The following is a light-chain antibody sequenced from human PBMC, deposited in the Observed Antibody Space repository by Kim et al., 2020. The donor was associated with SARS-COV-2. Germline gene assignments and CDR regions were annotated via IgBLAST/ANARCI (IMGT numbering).Light chain of an antibody. V-gene: IGLV3-19*01. Sequence: SSELTQDPPLSVALGQTVRITCQGDNLRIYHVSWYQQRPGQAPVLVVYANNDRPSGIPDRFSGSNSGDTASLTITGAQAADEAVYYCCSRNRTDVPPTYVFGPGTKVTVL. CDR1: NLRIYH. CDR2: ANN. J-gene: IGLJ1*01. CDR3: CSRNRTDVPPTYV.